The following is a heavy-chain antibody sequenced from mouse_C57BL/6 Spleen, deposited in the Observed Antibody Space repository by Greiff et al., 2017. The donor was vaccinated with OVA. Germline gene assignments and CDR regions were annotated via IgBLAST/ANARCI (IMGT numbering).Heavy chain of an antibody. V-gene: IGHV1-69*01. D-gene: IGHD1-1*01. J-gene: IGHJ1*03. CDR3: ARPPSYYGSSYGYFDV. CDR2: IDPSDSYT. Sequence: VQLQQPGAELVMPGASVKLSCKASGYTFTSYWMHWVKQRPGQGLEWIGEIDPSDSYTNYNQKFKGKSTLTVDKSSSTAYMQLSSLTSEDSAVYYCARPPSYYGSSYGYFDVWGTGTTVTVSS. CDR1: GYTFTSYW.